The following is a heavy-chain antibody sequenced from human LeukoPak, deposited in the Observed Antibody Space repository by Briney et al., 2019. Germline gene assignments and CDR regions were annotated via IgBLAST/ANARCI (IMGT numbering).Heavy chain of an antibody. V-gene: IGHV3-9*01. CDR1: GFTFDDYA. CDR3: AKALGLRFLEWLTLDY. Sequence: GGSLRLSCAASGFTFDDYAMHWVRQAPGKGLEWVSGISWNSGSIGYADSVKGRFTISRDNAKNSLYLQMNSLRAEDTALYYCAKALGLRFLEWLTLDYWGQGTLVTVSS. CDR2: ISWNSGSI. D-gene: IGHD3-3*01. J-gene: IGHJ4*02.